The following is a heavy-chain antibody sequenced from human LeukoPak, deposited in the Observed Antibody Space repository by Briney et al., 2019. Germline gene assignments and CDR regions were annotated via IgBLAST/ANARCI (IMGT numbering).Heavy chain of an antibody. CDR3: AKESRLREYFQH. Sequence: GGSLRLSCAASGFTFSSYGMHWVRQAPGKGLEWVAVISYDGSNKYYADSVKGRFTISRDNSKNTLYLQMNSLRAEDTAVYYCAKESRLREYFQHWGQGTLVTVSS. V-gene: IGHV3-30*18. D-gene: IGHD6-25*01. CDR1: GFTFSSYG. CDR2: ISYDGSNK. J-gene: IGHJ1*01.